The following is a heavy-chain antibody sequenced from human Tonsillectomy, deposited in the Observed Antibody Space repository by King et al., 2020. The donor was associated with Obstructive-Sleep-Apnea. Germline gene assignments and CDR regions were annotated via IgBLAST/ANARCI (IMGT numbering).Heavy chain of an antibody. V-gene: IGHV4-30-4*01. Sequence: VQLQESGPGLVKPSQTLSLTCTVSGGSISSGDYYWSWIRQPPGKGLEWIGYIYYSGRTYYNPSLKSRVTISVETPKNQYSLNLRSVTDADTAGYYCARVDSGSYYPFDYWGQGPLVTVSS. J-gene: IGHJ4*02. D-gene: IGHD1-26*01. CDR1: GGSISSGDYY. CDR2: IYYSGRT. CDR3: ARVDSGSYYPFDY.